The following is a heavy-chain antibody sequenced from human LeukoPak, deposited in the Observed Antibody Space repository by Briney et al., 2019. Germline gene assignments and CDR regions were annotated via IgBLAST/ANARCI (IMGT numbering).Heavy chain of an antibody. D-gene: IGHD4-17*01. CDR3: ATAPTVTTYGGAKYYFDY. CDR2: FDPEDGET. J-gene: IGHJ4*02. CDR1: GYTLTELS. V-gene: IGHV1-24*01. Sequence: GASVKVSCKVSGYTLTELSMHWVRQAPGKGLEWMGGFDPEDGETIYAQKFQGRVTMTEDTSTDTAYMELSSLRSEDTAVYYCATAPTVTTYGGAKYYFDYWGQGTLVTVSS.